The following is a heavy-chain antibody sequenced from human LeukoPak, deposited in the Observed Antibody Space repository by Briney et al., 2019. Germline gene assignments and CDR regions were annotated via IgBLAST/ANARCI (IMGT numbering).Heavy chain of an antibody. CDR3: ATSSAYYYDSSGYFH. D-gene: IGHD3-22*01. V-gene: IGHV1-24*01. CDR1: GYTLTELS. J-gene: IGHJ4*02. Sequence: GASVKVSCKVSGYTLTELSMHWVRQAPGKGLEWMGGFDPEDGETIYAQKFKGRVTMTEDTSTDTAYMELSSLRSEDTAVYYCATSSAYYYDSSGYFHWGQGTLVTVSS. CDR2: FDPEDGET.